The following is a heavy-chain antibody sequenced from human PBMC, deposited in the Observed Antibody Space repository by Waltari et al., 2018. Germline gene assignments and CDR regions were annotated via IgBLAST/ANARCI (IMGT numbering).Heavy chain of an antibody. D-gene: IGHD6-19*01. Sequence: QVPLVQSGAEVKKPGSSVKVSCKASGGTFRSYAISWVRQAPGQGPEWMGRIHLIFGRANYAQKFQGRVTVPADKSTSTAYMELSSLRSADTAVYYCARVKASVAGIYYYNYGLDVWGQGTTVTVSS. CDR3: ARVKASVAGIYYYNYGLDV. J-gene: IGHJ6*02. CDR1: GGTFRSYA. CDR2: IHLIFGRA. V-gene: IGHV1-69*04.